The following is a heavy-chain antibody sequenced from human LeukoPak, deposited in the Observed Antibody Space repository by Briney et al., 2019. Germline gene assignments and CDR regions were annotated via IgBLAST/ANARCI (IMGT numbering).Heavy chain of an antibody. D-gene: IGHD3-10*01. CDR1: GFTVSSNY. V-gene: IGHV3-53*01. J-gene: IGHJ4*02. Sequence: GGSLRLSCAASGFTVSSNYMSWVRQAPGKGLEWVSVIYSGGSTYYADSVKGRFTISRDNSKNTLYLQMNSLRAEDTAVYYCARVSGYYGSGTDYWGQGTLVTVSS. CDR3: ARVSGYYGSGTDY. CDR2: IYSGGST.